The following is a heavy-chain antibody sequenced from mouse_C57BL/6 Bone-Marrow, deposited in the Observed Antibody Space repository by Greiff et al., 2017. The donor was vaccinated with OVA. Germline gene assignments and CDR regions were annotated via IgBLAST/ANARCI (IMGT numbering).Heavy chain of an antibody. D-gene: IGHD2-12*01. CDR1: GFTFSSYG. CDR2: ISSGGSYT. Sequence: EVKVVESGGDLVKPGGSLKLSCAASGFTFSSYGMSWVRQTPDKRLEWVATISSGGSYTYYPDSVKGRFTISRDNATNTLYLQMSSLKSEDTAMYYCARRLRRDYAMDYWGQGTSVTVSS. CDR3: ARRLRRDYAMDY. V-gene: IGHV5-6*02. J-gene: IGHJ4*01.